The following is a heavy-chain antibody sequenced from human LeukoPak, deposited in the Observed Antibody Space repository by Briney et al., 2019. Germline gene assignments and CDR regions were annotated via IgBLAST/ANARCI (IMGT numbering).Heavy chain of an antibody. J-gene: IGHJ4*02. Sequence: GGSLRLSCVASGLNFDDSAMHWVRQAPGKGLEWVSLISADGGSTFSADFVKGRFSISRDNSKNSLYLQMNSLRSEDTGMYYCAKDSGKFDYWGEGALVAVSS. CDR2: ISADGGST. CDR3: AKDSGKFDY. CDR1: GLNFDDSA. V-gene: IGHV3-43*02.